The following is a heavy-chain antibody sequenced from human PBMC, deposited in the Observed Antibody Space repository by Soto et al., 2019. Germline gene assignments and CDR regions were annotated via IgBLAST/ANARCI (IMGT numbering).Heavy chain of an antibody. J-gene: IGHJ1*01. CDR1: GYTFSTRG. CDR2: IRPDNGNR. D-gene: IGHD1-20*01. CDR3: ASDTESNRYND. V-gene: IGHV1-18*01. Sequence: GASVKVSCKTSGYTFSTRGISWVRQAPGQGLEGVGWIRPDNGNRKSAQRLQGRVTLTTDTSASKAYMELRSLTSDDTAMYYCASDTESNRYNDWGQGTLVTVSS.